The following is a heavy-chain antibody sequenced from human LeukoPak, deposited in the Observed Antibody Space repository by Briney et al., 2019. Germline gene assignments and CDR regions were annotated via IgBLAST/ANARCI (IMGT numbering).Heavy chain of an antibody. CDR3: AKDHSVLLWFGELSETAFDY. J-gene: IGHJ4*02. CDR1: GFTFSSYA. D-gene: IGHD3-10*01. CDR2: ISGSGGST. V-gene: IGHV3-23*01. Sequence: GGSLRLSCAASGFTFSSYAMSWVRQAPGKRLEWVSAISGSGGSTYYADSVKGRFTISRDNSKNTLYLQMNSLRAEDTAVYYCAKDHSVLLWFGELSETAFDYWGQGTLVTVSS.